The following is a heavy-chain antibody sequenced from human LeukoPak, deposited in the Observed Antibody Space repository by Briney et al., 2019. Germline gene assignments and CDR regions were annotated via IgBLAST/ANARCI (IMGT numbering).Heavy chain of an antibody. D-gene: IGHD2-2*01. Sequence: SETLSLTCAVYGGSFSGYYWSWIRQPPGKGLEWIGEISHSGSTNYNPSLESRVTMSADASKNQFSLNLSSVTAADTAVYYCARDSFGSTTFGRFDPWGQGILVTVSS. V-gene: IGHV4-34*01. CDR1: GGSFSGYY. J-gene: IGHJ5*02. CDR2: ISHSGST. CDR3: ARDSFGSTTFGRFDP.